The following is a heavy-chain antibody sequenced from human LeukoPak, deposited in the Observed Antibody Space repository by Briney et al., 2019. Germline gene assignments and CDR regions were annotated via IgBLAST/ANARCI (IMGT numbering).Heavy chain of an antibody. CDR2: INHSGST. CDR1: GGSFSGYY. V-gene: IGHV4-34*01. Sequence: SETLSLTCAVYGGSFSGYYWSWIRQPPGKGLEWIGEINHSGSTNYNPSLKSRVTISVDTSKNQFSLKLSSVTAADTAVYYCAGVRRLVGATRAAFDIWGQGTMVTVSS. D-gene: IGHD1-26*01. CDR3: AGVRRLVGATRAAFDI. J-gene: IGHJ3*02.